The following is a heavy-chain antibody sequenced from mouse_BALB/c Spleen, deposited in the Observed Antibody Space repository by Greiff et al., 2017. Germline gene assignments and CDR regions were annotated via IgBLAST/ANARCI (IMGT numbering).Heavy chain of an antibody. D-gene: IGHD1-1*01. CDR1: GYTFTSYV. CDR2: INPYNDGT. V-gene: IGHV1-14*01. J-gene: IGHJ1*01. CDR3: HYYGSSYDWYFDV. Sequence: EVQLQESGPELVKPGASVKMSCKASGYTFTSYVMHWVKQKPGQGLEWIGYINPYNDGTKYNEKFKGKATLTSDKSSSTAYMELSSLTSEDSAVYYCHYYGSSYDWYFDVWGAGTTVTVSS.